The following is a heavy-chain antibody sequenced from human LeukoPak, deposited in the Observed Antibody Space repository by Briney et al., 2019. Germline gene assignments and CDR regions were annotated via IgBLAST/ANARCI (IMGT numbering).Heavy chain of an antibody. Sequence: SETLSLTCAVYGGSFSGYYWSWIRQPPGKGLEWIGEINHSGSTNYNPSLKSRVTISVDTSKNQFSLKLSSVTAADTAVHYCARKRGFYGSGSSSPFYYWGQGTLVTVSS. CDR1: GGSFSGYY. D-gene: IGHD3-10*01. V-gene: IGHV4-34*01. J-gene: IGHJ4*02. CDR2: INHSGST. CDR3: ARKRGFYGSGSSSPFYY.